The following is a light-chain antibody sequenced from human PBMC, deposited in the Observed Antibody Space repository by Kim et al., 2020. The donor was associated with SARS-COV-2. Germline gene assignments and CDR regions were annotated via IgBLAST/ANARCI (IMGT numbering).Light chain of an antibody. CDR1: QSVSSNY. V-gene: IGKV3-20*01. CDR2: GAS. CDR3: QQYGSSPRT. J-gene: IGKJ1*01. Sequence: EIVLTQSPGTLSLSPGERATPSCRASQSVSSNYLAWYQQKPGQAPRLLIYGASSRATGIPDRFSGNGSGTDFTLIISRLEPEDFTVYYCQQYGSSPRTFGQGTKVDIK.